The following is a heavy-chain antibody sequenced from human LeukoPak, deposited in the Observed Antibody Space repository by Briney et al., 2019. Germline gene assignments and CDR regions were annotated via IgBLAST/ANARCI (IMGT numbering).Heavy chain of an antibody. V-gene: IGHV3-9*01. J-gene: IGHJ4*02. D-gene: IGHD2-2*01. CDR2: ISWNSGSI. Sequence: GGSLRLSCAASGFTFEDYAMHWVRQAPGKGLEWVSGISWNSGSIGYADSVKGRFTISRDNAKNSLYLQMNSLRAEDTALYYCAKDMACSSTSCPFDYWGQGTLVTVSS. CDR3: AKDMACSSTSCPFDY. CDR1: GFTFEDYA.